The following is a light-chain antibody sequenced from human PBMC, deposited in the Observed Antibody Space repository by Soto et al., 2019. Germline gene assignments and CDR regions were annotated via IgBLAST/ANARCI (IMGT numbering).Light chain of an antibody. V-gene: IGKV3-11*01. J-gene: IGKJ1*01. CDR2: DVS. CDR1: QSVTNH. Sequence: EIVLTQSPAAVSLSPGERAILSCRASQSVTNHLAWYQQKPGQAPRLVMYDVSDRATGIPARFSGSGSGTEFTLTISSLEPEDFAIYYCQQRSNWPWTFGQGTKVDIK. CDR3: QQRSNWPWT.